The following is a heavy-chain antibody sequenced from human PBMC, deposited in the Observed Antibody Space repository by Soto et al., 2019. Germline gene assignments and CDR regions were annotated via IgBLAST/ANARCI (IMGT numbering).Heavy chain of an antibody. CDR3: VSGGTHFDY. Sequence: QVQLVESGGGVVQPGRSLRLSCAASGFTFSSYAMHWVRQAPGKGLEWVAVISYDGSNKYYADSVKGRFTISRDNSKNTLYLQMNSLRAEDTAVYYCVSGGTHFDYWGQGTLVTVSS. J-gene: IGHJ4*02. CDR1: GFTFSSYA. V-gene: IGHV3-30-3*01. D-gene: IGHD2-15*01. CDR2: ISYDGSNK.